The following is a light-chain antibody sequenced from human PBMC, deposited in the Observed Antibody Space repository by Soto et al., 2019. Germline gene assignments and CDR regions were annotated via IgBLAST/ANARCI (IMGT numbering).Light chain of an antibody. J-gene: IGLJ2*01. V-gene: IGLV1-51*01. CDR1: SSNVGNNY. CDR2: DNN. Sequence: QSVLTQPPSVSAAPGQRVTISCSGISSNVGNNYVSWYQQLPGTAPKLLICDNNKRPSGIPDRFSGSKSGTSATLGITGLQTGDEADYYCGTWDSSLSAVVFGGGTKVTVL. CDR3: GTWDSSLSAVV.